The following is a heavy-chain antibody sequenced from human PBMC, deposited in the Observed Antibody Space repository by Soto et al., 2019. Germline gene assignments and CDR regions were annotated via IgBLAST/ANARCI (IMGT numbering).Heavy chain of an antibody. CDR3: ATYNVDIVATGSAYFDY. J-gene: IGHJ4*02. CDR2: IDHSGST. V-gene: IGHV4-30-2*01. CDR1: GGSISSGGYS. Sequence: KPSETLSLTCAVSGGSISSGGYSWSWIRQPPGKGLEWIGYIDHSGSTYYNPSLKSRVTISVDRSKNQFSLKLSSVTAADTAVYYCATYNVDIVATGSAYFDYWGQGTLVTVSS. D-gene: IGHD5-12*01.